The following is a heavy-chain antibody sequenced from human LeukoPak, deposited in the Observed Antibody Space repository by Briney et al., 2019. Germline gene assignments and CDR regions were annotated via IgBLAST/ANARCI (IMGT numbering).Heavy chain of an antibody. CDR3: ARDEGLRHWYFDL. Sequence: SVKVSCKASGGTFSSYAISWVRQAPGQGLEWMGGIIPIFGTASYAQKFQGRVTMTRDTSTSTVYMELSSLRSEDTAVYYCARDEGLRHWYFDLWGRGTLVTVSS. V-gene: IGHV1-69*05. CDR2: IIPIFGTA. CDR1: GGTFSSYA. J-gene: IGHJ2*01. D-gene: IGHD4-17*01.